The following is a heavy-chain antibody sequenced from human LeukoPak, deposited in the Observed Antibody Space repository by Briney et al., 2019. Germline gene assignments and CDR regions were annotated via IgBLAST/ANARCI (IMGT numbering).Heavy chain of an antibody. J-gene: IGHJ6*02. V-gene: IGHV4-39*01. CDR3: ASGNSGSGSHKYPYYGMDV. CDR2: IYYSGST. Sequence: SETLSLTCTVSGGSISSSSYYWGWIRQPPGKGLEWIGSIYYSGSTYYNPSLKSRVTISVDTSKNQFSLKLSSVTAADTAVYYCASGNSGSGSHKYPYYGMDVWGQGTTVTVSS. CDR1: GGSISSSSYY. D-gene: IGHD3-10*01.